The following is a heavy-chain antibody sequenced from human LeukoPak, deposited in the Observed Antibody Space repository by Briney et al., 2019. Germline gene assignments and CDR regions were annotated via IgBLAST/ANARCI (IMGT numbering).Heavy chain of an antibody. CDR1: GFTFSSYA. Sequence: GGSLRLSCAASGFTFSSYAMSWVRQAPGKGLEWVSGISGSGDNTYYADSVKGRFTISRDNSKNTLYLQMNSLRAEDTAVYYCAKRSVTRVPYLGGNWGQGTLVTVSS. J-gene: IGHJ4*02. CDR2: ISGSGDNT. D-gene: IGHD4-17*01. V-gene: IGHV3-23*01. CDR3: AKRSVTRVPYLGGN.